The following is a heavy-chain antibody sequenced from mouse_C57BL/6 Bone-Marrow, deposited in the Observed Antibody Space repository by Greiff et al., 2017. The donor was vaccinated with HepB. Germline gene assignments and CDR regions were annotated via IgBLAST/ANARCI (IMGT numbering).Heavy chain of an antibody. V-gene: IGHV1-55*01. Sequence: VQLQQPGAELVKPGASVKMSCKASGYTFTSYWITWVKQRPGQGLEWIGDIYPGSGSTNYNEKFKSKATLTVDTSSSTAYMQLSSLTSEDSAVYYGARENYGSSYTWFAYWGQGTLVTVSA. J-gene: IGHJ3*01. CDR1: GYTFTSYW. CDR2: IYPGSGST. CDR3: ARENYGSSYTWFAY. D-gene: IGHD1-1*01.